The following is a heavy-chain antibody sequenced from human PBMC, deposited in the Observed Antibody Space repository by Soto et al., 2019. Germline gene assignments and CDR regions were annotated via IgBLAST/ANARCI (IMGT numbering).Heavy chain of an antibody. CDR3: ARIGTLYGIVTNNWFDS. D-gene: IGHD3-10*01. Sequence: SETLSLTCTVSGASISSDNYYWSWTRQPPGKGLEWIGYVSDSGSAYYNPSLKSRVTTSLDRSKNQISLYLSSMTAADTAVYYCARIGTLYGIVTNNWFDSWGQGTLVTVS. CDR2: VSDSGSA. J-gene: IGHJ5*01. CDR1: GASISSDNYY. V-gene: IGHV4-30-4*01.